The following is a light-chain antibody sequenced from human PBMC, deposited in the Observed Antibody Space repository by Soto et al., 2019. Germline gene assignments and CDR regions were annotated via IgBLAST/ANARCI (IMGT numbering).Light chain of an antibody. CDR1: SSDVGAYKY. V-gene: IGLV2-8*01. Sequence: QSALTQPPSASGSPGQSVTISCTGNSSDVGAYKYVSWYQQYPGKAPKLMIYEVSKRPSGVPARFSGSKSGNTASLTVSGLQSEDEADYYCTSYIGSDTGVFGGGTKLTVL. CDR3: TSYIGSDTGV. J-gene: IGLJ3*02. CDR2: EVS.